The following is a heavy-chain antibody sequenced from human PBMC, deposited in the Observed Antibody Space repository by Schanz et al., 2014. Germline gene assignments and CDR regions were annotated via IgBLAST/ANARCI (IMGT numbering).Heavy chain of an antibody. D-gene: IGHD6-13*01. V-gene: IGHV3-11*05. Sequence: QVQLVDSGGGLVKPGGSLRLSCAASGFTFSDYYMSWIRQAPGKGLEWVSYISSSGSYTNYADSVKGRFTTSRDNGKKSMYLQMNSLRAEDTAVYYCARLDSSSWYPRYWGQGSLVNVSP. CDR1: GFTFSDYY. J-gene: IGHJ4*02. CDR2: ISSSGSYT. CDR3: ARLDSSSWYPRY.